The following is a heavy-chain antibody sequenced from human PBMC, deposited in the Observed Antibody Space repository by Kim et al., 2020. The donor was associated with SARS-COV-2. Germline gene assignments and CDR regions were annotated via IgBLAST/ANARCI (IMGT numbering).Heavy chain of an antibody. D-gene: IGHD2-21*02. CDR3: ARNRYGGNFPFDY. CDR1: GYDFSAYA. J-gene: IGHJ4*02. CDR2: INTNTGNP. Sequence: ASVKVSCRSSGYDFSAYAINWVRQAPGQGLEWMGWINTNTGNPAYAQGFKGQFVFSLDSSVSTTYLQIINLKADDTAVYYCARNRYGGNFPFDYWGRGTLVTVSS. V-gene: IGHV7-4-1*02.